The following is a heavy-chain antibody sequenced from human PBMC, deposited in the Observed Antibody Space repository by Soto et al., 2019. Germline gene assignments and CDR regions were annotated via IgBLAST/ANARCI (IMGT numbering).Heavy chain of an antibody. Sequence: GASVKVSCKASGYIFTAYSMHWVRQAPGQGLEWMGVVNPSGGSTNYAQEFQGRITMTRDTSTSTVYMDLSSLTSEDTAVYYCAREENCSDGICYSEYFQRWGQGTLVTVSS. J-gene: IGHJ1*01. CDR3: AREENCSDGICYSEYFQR. CDR1: GYIFTAYS. D-gene: IGHD2-15*01. V-gene: IGHV1-46*01. CDR2: VNPSGGST.